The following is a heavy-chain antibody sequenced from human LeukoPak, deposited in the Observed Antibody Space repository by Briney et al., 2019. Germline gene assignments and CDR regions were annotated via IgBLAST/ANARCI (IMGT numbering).Heavy chain of an antibody. CDR3: TRSYGFWSGYFDY. V-gene: IGHV3-49*04. CDR2: IRSKAYGGTT. CDR1: GFTFGDYA. J-gene: IGHJ4*02. Sequence: PGRSLRLSCTASGFTFGDYAMSWVRQAPGKGLEWVGFIRSKAYGGTTEYAASVKGRFTILRDDSKSIAYLQMNSLKTEDTAVYYCTRSYGFWSGYFDYWGQGTLVTVSS. D-gene: IGHD3-3*01.